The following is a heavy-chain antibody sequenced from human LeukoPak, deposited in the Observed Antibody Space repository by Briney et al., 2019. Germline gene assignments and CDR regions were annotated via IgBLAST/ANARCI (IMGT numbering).Heavy chain of an antibody. CDR2: IYYSGST. CDR1: GGSISSYY. D-gene: IGHD3-10*01. CDR3: ARLYSGSGSFLLPFDY. J-gene: IGHJ4*02. V-gene: IGHV4-59*08. Sequence: SETLSLTCTVSGGSISSYYWSWIRQPPGKGLEWIGYIYYSGSTNYSPSLKSRVTISVDTSKNQFSLKLSSVTAADTAVYYCARLYSGSGSFLLPFDYWGQGTLVTVSS.